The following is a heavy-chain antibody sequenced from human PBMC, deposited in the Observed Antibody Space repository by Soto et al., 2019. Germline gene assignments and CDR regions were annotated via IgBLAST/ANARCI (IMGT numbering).Heavy chain of an antibody. Sequence: QVQLVESGGGVVQPGRSLRLSCAASGFTFSSYGMHWVRQAPGKGLEWVAVISYDGSNKYYADSVKGRFTISRDNSKNTLYLQMNSLRADDTSVYYCANNAGRLNCYFDLWGRGTLVTVSS. D-gene: IGHD2-21*02. J-gene: IGHJ2*01. CDR3: ANNAGRLNCYFDL. CDR1: GFTFSSYG. V-gene: IGHV3-30*18. CDR2: ISYDGSNK.